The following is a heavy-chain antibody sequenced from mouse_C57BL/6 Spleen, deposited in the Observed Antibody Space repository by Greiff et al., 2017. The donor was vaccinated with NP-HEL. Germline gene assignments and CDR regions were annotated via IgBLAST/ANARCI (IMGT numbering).Heavy chain of an antibody. V-gene: IGHV5-6*01. CDR1: GFTFSSYG. J-gene: IGHJ1*03. CDR3: ARHADGYYENFDV. CDR2: ISSGGSYT. Sequence: EVQRVESGGDLVKPGGSLKLSCAASGFTFSSYGMSWVRQTPDKRLEWVATISSGGSYTYYPDSVKGRFTISRDNAKNTLYLQMSSLKSEDTAMYYCARHADGYYENFDVWGTGTTVTVSS. D-gene: IGHD2-3*01.